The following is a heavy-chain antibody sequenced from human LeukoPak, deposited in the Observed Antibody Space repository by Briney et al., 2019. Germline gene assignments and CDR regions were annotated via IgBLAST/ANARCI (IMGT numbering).Heavy chain of an antibody. CDR2: ISGSSDII. CDR3: AKEGRTLPFDY. CDR1: GFTFSMHA. D-gene: IGHD1-14*01. J-gene: IGHJ4*02. Sequence: GGSLRLSCAASGFTFSMHAMSWVRQAPGKGLECVSTISGSSDIIYYADSVKGRFTISRDNSKNTLYLHMNSLRAEDTAIYYCAKEGRTLPFDYWGQGTLATVSS. V-gene: IGHV3-23*01.